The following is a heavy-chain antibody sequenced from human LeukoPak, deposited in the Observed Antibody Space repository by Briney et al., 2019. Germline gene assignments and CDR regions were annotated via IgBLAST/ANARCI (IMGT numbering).Heavy chain of an antibody. D-gene: IGHD2-8*01. CDR2: ISANHGQT. V-gene: IGHV1-18*04. CDR3: AGSLGYCTSNFCYLKY. J-gene: IGHJ4*02. CDR1: GYSYNFYG. Sequence: ASVKVSCKTSGYSYNFYGITWVRQVPGQGLEWMGWISANHGQTEYVPKLQDRLSTTTDTYTNTAYMELRSLRSDDTAVYYCAGSLGYCTSNFCYLKYWGQGTLVTVSS.